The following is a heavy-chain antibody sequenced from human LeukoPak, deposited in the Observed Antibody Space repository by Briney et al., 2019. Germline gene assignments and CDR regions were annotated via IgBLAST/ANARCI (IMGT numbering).Heavy chain of an antibody. CDR3: ARGYGLRSFDWLLHGKAIDY. D-gene: IGHD3-9*01. CDR1: GYTFTGYY. J-gene: IGHJ4*02. V-gene: IGHV1-2*02. CDR2: INPNSGGT. Sequence: ASVKVSCKASGYTFTGYYMHWVRQAPGQGLEWMGWINPNSGGTNYAQKFQGRVTMTRDTSISTAYMELSRLRSDDTAVYYCARGYGLRSFDWLLHGKAIDYWGQGTLVTVSS.